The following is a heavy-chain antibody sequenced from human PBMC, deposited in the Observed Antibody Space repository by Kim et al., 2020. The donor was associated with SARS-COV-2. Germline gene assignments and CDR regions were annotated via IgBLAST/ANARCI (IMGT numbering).Heavy chain of an antibody. CDR3: ARELRLGYYYYGMDV. V-gene: IGHV4-59*13. CDR1: GGSISSYY. D-gene: IGHD6-19*01. CDR2: IYYSGST. Sequence: SETLSLTCTVSGGSISSYYWSWIRQPPGKGLEWIGYIYYSGSTNYNPSLKSRVTISVDTSKNQFSLKLSSVTAADTAVYYCARELRLGYYYYGMDVWGQGTTVTVSS. J-gene: IGHJ6*02.